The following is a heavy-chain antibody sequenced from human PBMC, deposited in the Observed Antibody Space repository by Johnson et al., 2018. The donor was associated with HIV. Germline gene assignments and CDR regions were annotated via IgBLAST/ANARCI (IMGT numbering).Heavy chain of an antibody. CDR3: ARARGDFWSGYPAFDI. CDR1: GFTFSSYG. V-gene: IGHV3-74*02. D-gene: IGHD3-3*01. Sequence: VQLVESGGGLVKPGGSLRLSCAATGFTFSSYGMHWVRQVPGKGLMWVSRISGDGSSSSYADSVKGRFTISRDNAKNTLYLQMGSLRAEGMAVYYCARARGDFWSGYPAFDIWGQGTMVTVSA. CDR2: ISGDGSSS. J-gene: IGHJ3*02.